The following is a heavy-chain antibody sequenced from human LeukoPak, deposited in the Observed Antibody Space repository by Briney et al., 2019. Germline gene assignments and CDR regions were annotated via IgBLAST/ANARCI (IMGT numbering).Heavy chain of an antibody. CDR3: AGGSRSAGDYVTLLGY. CDR2: ISSSSSYT. Sequence: TGGSLRLSCAASGFTFSSYAMSWIRQAPGKGLEWVSYISSSSSYTNYADSVKGRFTISRDNAKNSLYLQMNSLRAEDTAVYYCAGGSRSAGDYVTLLGYWGQGTLVTVSS. D-gene: IGHD4-17*01. CDR1: GFTFSSYA. V-gene: IGHV3-11*06. J-gene: IGHJ4*02.